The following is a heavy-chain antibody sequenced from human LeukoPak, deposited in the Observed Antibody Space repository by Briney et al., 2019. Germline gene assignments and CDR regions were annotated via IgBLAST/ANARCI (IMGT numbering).Heavy chain of an antibody. CDR2: INPNSGGT. D-gene: IGHD6-13*01. CDR3: ARKRSSRYNWFDP. V-gene: IGHV1-2*02. CDR1: GYTFTGYH. J-gene: IGHJ5*02. Sequence: ASVKVSCKASGYTFTGYHMHWVRQAPGQGLEWMGWINPNSGGTNYAQKFQGRVTMTRDTSISTAYMELSRLRSDDTAVYCCARKRSSRYNWFDPWGQGTLVTVSS.